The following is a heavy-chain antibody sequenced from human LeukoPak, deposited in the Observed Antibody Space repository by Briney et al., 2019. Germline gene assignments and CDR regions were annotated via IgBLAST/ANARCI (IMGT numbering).Heavy chain of an antibody. Sequence: GSSVKVSCKASGGTFSSYTISWVRQAPGQGLEWMGRIIPILGIANYAQKFQGRVTITADKSTSTAYMELSSLRSEDTAVYYCASHSQAYCGGDCYFDYWGQGTLVTVSS. CDR3: ASHSQAYCGGDCYFDY. CDR2: IIPILGIA. D-gene: IGHD2-21*02. J-gene: IGHJ4*02. CDR1: GGTFSSYT. V-gene: IGHV1-69*02.